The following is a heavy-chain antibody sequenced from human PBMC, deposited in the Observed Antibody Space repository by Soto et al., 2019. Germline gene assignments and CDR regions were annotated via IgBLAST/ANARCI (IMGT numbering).Heavy chain of an antibody. Sequence: ASVKVSCKASGYTFTSYGISWVRQAPGQGLEWMGWISAYNGNTNYAQKLRGRVTMPTDTSPSKAYMELRSLRSEDTAVYYCARDQMGLRFLEWLSHYYYYGMDVGGKGTTVTVSS. J-gene: IGHJ6*04. CDR3: ARDQMGLRFLEWLSHYYYYGMDV. CDR1: GYTFTSYG. D-gene: IGHD3-3*01. V-gene: IGHV1-18*01. CDR2: ISAYNGNT.